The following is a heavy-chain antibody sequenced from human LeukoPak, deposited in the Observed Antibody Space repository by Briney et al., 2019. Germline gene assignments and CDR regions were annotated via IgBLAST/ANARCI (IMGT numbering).Heavy chain of an antibody. Sequence: PGGSLRLSCAASGFTFDDYGMSWVRQAPGKGLEWVSGINWNGGSTGYADSVKGRFTISRDNAKNSLYLQMNSLRAEDTAIYYCAKVTGDYGLYYFDYWGQGTLVTVSS. CDR3: AKVTGDYGLYYFDY. CDR2: INWNGGST. CDR1: GFTFDDYG. D-gene: IGHD4-17*01. J-gene: IGHJ4*02. V-gene: IGHV3-20*04.